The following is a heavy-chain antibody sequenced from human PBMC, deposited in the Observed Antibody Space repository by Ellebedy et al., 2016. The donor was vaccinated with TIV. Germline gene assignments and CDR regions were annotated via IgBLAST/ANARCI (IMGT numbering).Heavy chain of an antibody. D-gene: IGHD4-17*01. CDR1: GFSFRSYW. J-gene: IGHJ5*02. V-gene: IGHV3-7*01. Sequence: GESLKISCAASGFSFRSYWMSWVRQAPGKGLEWVANIYQDGSDQYYVDSVKGRFTISRDNANKSLFLQMNSLRVEDTPVYYCARRGSYGDYAVQVNSWFDTWGQGTLVTVSS. CDR2: IYQDGSDQ. CDR3: ARRGSYGDYAVQVNSWFDT.